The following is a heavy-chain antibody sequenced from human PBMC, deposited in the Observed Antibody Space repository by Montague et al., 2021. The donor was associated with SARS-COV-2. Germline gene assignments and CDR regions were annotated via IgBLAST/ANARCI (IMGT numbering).Heavy chain of an antibody. D-gene: IGHD3-3*01. V-gene: IGHV4-59*01. Sequence: SETLSLTCTVSGGSIGNYYWSWIRQSPGKGLEWIAYMYYSGSTKYNPSLKSRATISVDTSKNQFSLTLSSMTAADTAVYYCARARGGTIFGVIGCYYGMDVWGQGTTVTVS. CDR2: MYYSGST. CDR3: ARARGGTIFGVIGCYYGMDV. J-gene: IGHJ6*02. CDR1: GGSIGNYY.